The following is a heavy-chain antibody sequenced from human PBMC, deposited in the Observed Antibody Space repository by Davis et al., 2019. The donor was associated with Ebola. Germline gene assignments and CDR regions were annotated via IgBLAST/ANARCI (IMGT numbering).Heavy chain of an antibody. J-gene: IGHJ3*01. Sequence: LRLSCTVSGGSISSGGYSWSWIRQPPGKGLEWIGYIYHSGSTYYNPSLKSRVTISVDRSKNQFSLKLSSVTAADTAVYYCARITWIQLSLRAFDLWGQGTMVTVSS. CDR2: IYHSGST. CDR1: GGSISSGGYS. CDR3: ARITWIQLSLRAFDL. V-gene: IGHV4-30-2*01. D-gene: IGHD5-18*01.